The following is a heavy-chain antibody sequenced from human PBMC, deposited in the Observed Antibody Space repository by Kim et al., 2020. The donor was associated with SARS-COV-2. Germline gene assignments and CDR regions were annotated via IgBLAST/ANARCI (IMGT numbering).Heavy chain of an antibody. D-gene: IGHD2-15*01. CDR3: AAGSSGTVVTSPNWDYYYGMDV. V-gene: IGHV1-58*01. CDR2: IVVGSGNT. J-gene: IGHJ6*02. Sequence: SVKVSCKASGFTFTSSAVQWVRQARGQRLEWIGWIVVGSGNTNYAQKFQERVTITRDMSTSTAYMELSSLRSEDTAVYYCAAGSSGTVVTSPNWDYYYGMDVWGQGTTVTVSS. CDR1: GFTFTSSA.